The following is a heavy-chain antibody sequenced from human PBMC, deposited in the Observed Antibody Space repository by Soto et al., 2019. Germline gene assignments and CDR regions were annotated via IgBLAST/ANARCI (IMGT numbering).Heavy chain of an antibody. CDR2: INPSGGST. J-gene: IGHJ6*02. Sequence: QVQLVQSGAEVKKPGASVKVSCKASGYTFTSYYMHWVRQAPGQGLEWMGIINPSGGSTSYAQKVQGRVTMTRDTSTSTVYMELSSLRSEDTAVYYCARGGIVVVPAAMTWGVYYYYGMDVWGQGTTVTVSS. CDR3: ARGGIVVVPAAMTWGVYYYYGMDV. D-gene: IGHD2-2*01. CDR1: GYTFTSYY. V-gene: IGHV1-46*01.